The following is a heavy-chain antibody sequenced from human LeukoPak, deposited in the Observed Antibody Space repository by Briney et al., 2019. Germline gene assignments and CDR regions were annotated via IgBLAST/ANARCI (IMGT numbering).Heavy chain of an antibody. CDR2: MKPNSGNT. J-gene: IGHJ6*03. V-gene: IGHV1-8*01. Sequence: ASVKVSCKASGYTFTSYDINWVRQATGQGPEWMGWMKPNSGNTGYAQKFQGRVTMTRNTSISTAYMELSSLRSEDTAVYYCARGRDYYYMDVWGKGTTVTVSS. CDR1: GYTFTSYD. CDR3: ARGRDYYYMDV.